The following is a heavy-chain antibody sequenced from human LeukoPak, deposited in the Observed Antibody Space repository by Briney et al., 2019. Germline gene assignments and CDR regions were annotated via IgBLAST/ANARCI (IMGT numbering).Heavy chain of an antibody. CDR1: GGSISISSYY. CDR2: IYYSGST. CDR3: ARVRDEDAFDI. J-gene: IGHJ3*02. D-gene: IGHD4/OR15-4a*01. V-gene: IGHV4-39*01. Sequence: PSETLSLTCTVPGGSISISSYYWGWIRQPPGKGLEWIGSIYYSGSTYYNPSLKSRVTISVDTSKNQFSLKLSSVTAADTAVYYCARVRDEDAFDIWGQGTMVTVSS.